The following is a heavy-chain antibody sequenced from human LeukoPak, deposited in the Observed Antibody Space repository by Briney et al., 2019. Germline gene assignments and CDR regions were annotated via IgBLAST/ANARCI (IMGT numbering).Heavy chain of an antibody. J-gene: IGHJ6*03. Sequence: ASVKVSCKASGYTFTGYYMHWVRQAPGQGLEWMGWINPNSGGTNYAQKFQGRVTMTRDTSISTAYMELNRLRSDDTAVYYCARGDHNGYYYMDVWGKGTTVTISS. CDR1: GYTFTGYY. CDR3: ARGDHNGYYYMDV. D-gene: IGHD1-14*01. V-gene: IGHV1-2*02. CDR2: INPNSGGT.